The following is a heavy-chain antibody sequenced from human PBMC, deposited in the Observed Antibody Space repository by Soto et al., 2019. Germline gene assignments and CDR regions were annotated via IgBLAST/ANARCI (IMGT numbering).Heavy chain of an antibody. CDR3: ARASAVQLDY. CDR2: ISTSSSNR. J-gene: IGHJ4*02. Sequence: GGSLRLSCPASGFSFSNYEMNWVRQAPGKGLEWISYISTSSSNRYYADSVKGRFTFSRDNAGNSLFLQMNGLRVEDTAVYYCARASAVQLDYWGQGALVNGSS. D-gene: IGHD3-10*01. V-gene: IGHV3-48*03. CDR1: GFSFSNYE.